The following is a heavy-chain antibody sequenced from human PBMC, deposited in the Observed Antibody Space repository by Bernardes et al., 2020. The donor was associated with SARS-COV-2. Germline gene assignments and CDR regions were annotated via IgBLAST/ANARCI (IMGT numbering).Heavy chain of an antibody. CDR3: AKGSHYYGSGSYYNGGNWFDP. J-gene: IGHJ5*02. CDR1: GFTFGSYA. Sequence: GGSLRLSCAASGFTFGSYAMTWVRQAPGKGLEWVSTIGGSGGATYYADSVKGRFTISRDNSKNTLYLQMKSLRAEDTAIYYCAKGSHYYGSGSYYNGGNWFDPWGQGTLVTVSS. CDR2: IGGSGGAT. V-gene: IGHV3-23*01. D-gene: IGHD3-10*01.